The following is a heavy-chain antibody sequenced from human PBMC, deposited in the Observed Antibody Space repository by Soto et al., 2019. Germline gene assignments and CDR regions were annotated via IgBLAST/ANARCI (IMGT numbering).Heavy chain of an antibody. J-gene: IGHJ4*02. Sequence: EVQLVESGGGLVQPGGSLRLSCAGSGFTFSNYWMHWVRQAPGKGLEWVSRIDHDGHTDYADSVRGRFTISRDNAENTLYLQMNSVRPEVTAVYYCVSDSHGDYWGQGTLGSVSS. CDR2: IDHDGHT. V-gene: IGHV3-74*01. CDR3: VSDSHGDY. CDR1: GFTFSNYW.